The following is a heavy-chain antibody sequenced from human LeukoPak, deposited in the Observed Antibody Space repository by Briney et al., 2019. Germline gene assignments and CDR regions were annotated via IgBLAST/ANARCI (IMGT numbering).Heavy chain of an antibody. J-gene: IGHJ4*02. CDR2: ISYDGSNK. D-gene: IGHD6-13*01. CDR3: AKERGAAAATVYFDY. V-gene: IGHV3-30*18. Sequence: GGSLRLSCAASGFTFSSYWMSWVRQAPGKGLEWVAVISYDGSNKRYADSVKGRFTISRDNSKNTLYVQINSLRAEDTAVYYCAKERGAAAATVYFDYWGQGTLVTVSS. CDR1: GFTFSSYW.